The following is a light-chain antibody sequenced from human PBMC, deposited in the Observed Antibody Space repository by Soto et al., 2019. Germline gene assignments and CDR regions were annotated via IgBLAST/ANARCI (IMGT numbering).Light chain of an antibody. Sequence: DIQMTQSPSTLSASVRDRVTITCRTSQSISSWLAWYQQKPGKAPKLLIYDASSLESGVPSRFSGSGSGTEFTLTISRLQPDDFATYYCQQYSSYPGTFGQGTKVEIK. CDR1: QSISSW. V-gene: IGKV1-5*01. CDR2: DAS. J-gene: IGKJ1*01. CDR3: QQYSSYPGT.